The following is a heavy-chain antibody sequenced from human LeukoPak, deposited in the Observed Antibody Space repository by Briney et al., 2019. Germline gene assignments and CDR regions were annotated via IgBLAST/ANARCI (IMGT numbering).Heavy chain of an antibody. V-gene: IGHV2-70*11. J-gene: IGHJ3*02. CDR2: IDWDDDK. CDR3: ARLDYGDYGDAFDI. Sequence: SGPALVKPTQTPTLTCTFSGFSLSTSGMCVSWIRQPPGKALEWLARIDWDDDKYYSTSLKTRLTISKDTSKNQVVLTVTNMDPVDTATYYCARLDYGDYGDAFDIWGQGTMVTVSS. CDR1: GFSLSTSGMC. D-gene: IGHD4-17*01.